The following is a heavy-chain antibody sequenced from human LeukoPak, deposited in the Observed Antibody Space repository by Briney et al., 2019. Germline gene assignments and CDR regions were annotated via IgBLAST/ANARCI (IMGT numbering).Heavy chain of an antibody. J-gene: IGHJ4*02. V-gene: IGHV4-34*01. D-gene: IGHD6-6*01. CDR2: INHSGST. CDR3: ASTPTITTSIAARRYYFDY. Sequence: ASETLSLTCAVYGGSFSGYYWSWIRQPPGKGLEWIGEINHSGSTNYNPSLKSRVTISVDTSKNQFSLKLSSVTAADTAVYYCASTPTITTSIAARRYYFDYWGQGTLVTVSS. CDR1: GGSFSGYY.